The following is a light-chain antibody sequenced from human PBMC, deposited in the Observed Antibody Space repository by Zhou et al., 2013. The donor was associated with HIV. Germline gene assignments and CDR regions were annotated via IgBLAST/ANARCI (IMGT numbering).Light chain of an antibody. CDR2: DAS. V-gene: IGKV3-15*01. J-gene: IGKJ4*01. CDR3: QQYNNWPLT. Sequence: EVVLRQSPGTLYVSPGETAALSCRASQSVGNSLAWYHQKLGQAPRLLIFDASTRATGVPGRISGSGSGTVFTLTITSLQSEDFGIYFCQQYNNWPLTFGGGTKVEIK. CDR1: QSVGNS.